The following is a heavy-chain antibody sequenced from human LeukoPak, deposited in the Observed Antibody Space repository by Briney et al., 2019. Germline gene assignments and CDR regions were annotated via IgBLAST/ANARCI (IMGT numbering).Heavy chain of an antibody. CDR1: GFTFSNYG. V-gene: IGHV3-21*01. Sequence: GGTLRLSCAASGFTFSNYGMSWVRQAPGKGLEWVSSISSRSGYIYYADSVKGRFTISRDNAKNSLYLQMNSLRAEDTAVYYCAREEDYFDSSGYYLSAFDIWGQGTMVTVSS. CDR2: ISSRSGYI. J-gene: IGHJ3*02. D-gene: IGHD3-22*01. CDR3: AREEDYFDSSGYYLSAFDI.